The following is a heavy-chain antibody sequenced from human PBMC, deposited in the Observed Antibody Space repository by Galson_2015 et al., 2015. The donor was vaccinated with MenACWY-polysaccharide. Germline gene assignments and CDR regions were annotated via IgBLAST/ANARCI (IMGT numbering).Heavy chain of an antibody. V-gene: IGHV4-31*03. D-gene: IGHD3-16*01. CDR3: ARGGRAVSNRNWFDP. J-gene: IGHJ5*02. CDR1: GDSITSGGYF. CDR2: ISYDGGT. Sequence: TLSLTCTVSGDSITSGGYFWSWIRQHPGKGLEWITSISYDGGTYYNPSLKSRVTISADTPNNQFSLKLSSVTAADTAVYYCARGGRAVSNRNWFDPWGQATLFTVSS.